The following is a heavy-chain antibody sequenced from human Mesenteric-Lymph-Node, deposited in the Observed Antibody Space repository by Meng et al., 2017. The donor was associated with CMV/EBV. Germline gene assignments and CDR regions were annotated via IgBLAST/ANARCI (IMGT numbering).Heavy chain of an antibody. V-gene: IGHV3-30*02. CDR1: GFTFSSYA. CDR2: IRYDGSYK. D-gene: IGHD3-22*01. J-gene: IGHJ3*02. Sequence: GESLKISCEASGFTFSSYAMHWVRQAPGKGLEWVAFIRYDGSYKHYADSVKGRFNISRDNSKNTLYLQMTSLRAEDTAVYYCAKDQRAYYYDSNNYGFDAFDIWGQGTMVTVSS. CDR3: AKDQRAYYYDSNNYGFDAFDI.